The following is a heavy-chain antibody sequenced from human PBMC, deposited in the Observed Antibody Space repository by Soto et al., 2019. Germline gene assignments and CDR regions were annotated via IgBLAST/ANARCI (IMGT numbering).Heavy chain of an antibody. CDR1: GYSFTSYW. Sequence: GESLKISCKGSGYSFTSYWISWVRQMPGKGLESMGRIDPSDSYTNYSPSFQGHVTISADKSISTAYLQWGSLKASDTAMYYCARHLDYYGSGSPLIGFYYYGMDVWGQGTAVTVSS. V-gene: IGHV5-10-1*01. J-gene: IGHJ6*02. CDR3: ARHLDYYGSGSPLIGFYYYGMDV. CDR2: IDPSDSYT. D-gene: IGHD3-10*01.